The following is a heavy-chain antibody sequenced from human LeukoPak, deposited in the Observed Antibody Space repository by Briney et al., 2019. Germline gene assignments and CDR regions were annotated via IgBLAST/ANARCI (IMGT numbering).Heavy chain of an antibody. CDR1: GYTFTNYG. V-gene: IGHV1-2*02. CDR3: GRDLRHAFDI. Sequence: AASVKVSCKASGYTFTNYGISWVRQAPGQGFEWMGWINPASGDTNYAQKFQGRVTMTRDTSISTAYMELCRLTSDDTAVYYCGRDLRHAFDIWGRGTMVTVSS. J-gene: IGHJ3*02. CDR2: INPASGDT.